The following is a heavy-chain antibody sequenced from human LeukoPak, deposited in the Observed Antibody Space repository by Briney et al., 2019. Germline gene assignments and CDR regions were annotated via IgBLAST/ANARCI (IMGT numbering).Heavy chain of an antibody. CDR1: GYTFTSYY. CDR2: INPSGGST. J-gene: IGHJ4*02. CDR3: ARATLSDYYFNY. V-gene: IGHV1-46*01. Sequence: ASVKVSCKASGYTFTSYYMLWVRQAPGQGLEWMGIINPSGGSTSYAQKFQGRVTMTRDTSTNTVYMELSSLRSGDTAVYFCARATLSDYYFNYWGQGTLVTVSA.